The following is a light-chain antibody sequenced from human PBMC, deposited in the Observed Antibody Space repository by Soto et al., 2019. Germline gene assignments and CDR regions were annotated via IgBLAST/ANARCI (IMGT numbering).Light chain of an antibody. CDR1: QTVSGSF. Sequence: EIVVTQSPAKVSLSVGERVTLSCRASQTVSGSFLAWYQQKPGRAPRLFIYGASSRSTGVPDRFSGSGSGTDFTLTISSLEPEDFATYYCQPHNTYPRTFGQGTKVDIK. CDR2: GAS. J-gene: IGKJ1*01. CDR3: QPHNTYPRT. V-gene: IGKV3D-20*02.